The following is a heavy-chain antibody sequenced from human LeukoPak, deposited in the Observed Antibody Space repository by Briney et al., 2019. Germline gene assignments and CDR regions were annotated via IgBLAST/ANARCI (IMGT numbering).Heavy chain of an antibody. J-gene: IGHJ3*02. D-gene: IGHD4-17*01. Sequence: SVKVSCKASGFTFTSSAVQWVRQARGQRLEWIGWIVVGSGNTNYAQKFQGRVTMTEDTSTDTAYMELSSLRSEDTAVYYCATPYREYGDYERGPFDIWGQGTMVTVSS. CDR3: ATPYREYGDYERGPFDI. CDR1: GFTFTSSA. CDR2: IVVGSGNT. V-gene: IGHV1-58*01.